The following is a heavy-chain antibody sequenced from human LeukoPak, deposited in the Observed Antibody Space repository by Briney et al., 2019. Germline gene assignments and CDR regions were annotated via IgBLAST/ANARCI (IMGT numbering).Heavy chain of an antibody. Sequence: GGSLRLSCAASGFSISSYEMNWVRQAPGKGLEWVSHISSSGSTIWYTDSVKGRFTISRDNAKNSLYLQMNSLRAEDTAVYYCARVELAPYYYYMDVWGKGTTVTVSS. CDR2: ISSSGSTI. CDR3: ARVELAPYYYYMDV. V-gene: IGHV3-48*03. CDR1: GFSISSYE. J-gene: IGHJ6*03. D-gene: IGHD1-7*01.